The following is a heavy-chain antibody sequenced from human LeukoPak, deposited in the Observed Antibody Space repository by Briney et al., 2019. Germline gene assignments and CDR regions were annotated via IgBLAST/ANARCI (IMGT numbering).Heavy chain of an antibody. CDR3: ARDSCGDDCYPSYFDY. V-gene: IGHV3-30-3*01. CDR1: GFTFSSYA. J-gene: IGHJ4*02. CDR2: ISNDGSNK. D-gene: IGHD2-21*02. Sequence: GGSLRLSCAASGFTFSSYAMDWVRQAPGKGLEWVAVISNDGSNKYYADSVKGRFTISRDNSKNTLYLQMNSLRAEDTAVYYCARDSCGDDCYPSYFDYWGQGTLVTVSS.